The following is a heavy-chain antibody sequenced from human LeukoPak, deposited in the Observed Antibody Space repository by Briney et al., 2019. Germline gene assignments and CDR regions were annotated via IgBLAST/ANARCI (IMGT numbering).Heavy chain of an antibody. Sequence: GGSLRLSCAGSGFSFSSYSMNWVRQAPGKGLEWVSYISSSSSTIYYADSVKGRFTISRDNAMNSLYLQMNSLRAEDTAVYYCARVTVTTDYYYYMDVWGKGTTVTVSS. J-gene: IGHJ6*03. CDR1: GFSFSSYS. V-gene: IGHV3-48*01. CDR3: ARVTVTTDYYYYMDV. CDR2: ISSSSSTI. D-gene: IGHD4-11*01.